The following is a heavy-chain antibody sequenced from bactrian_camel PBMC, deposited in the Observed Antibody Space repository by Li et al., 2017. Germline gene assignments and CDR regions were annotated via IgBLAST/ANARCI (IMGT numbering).Heavy chain of an antibody. J-gene: IGHJ4*01. CDR2: IDSDGTT. D-gene: IGHD2*01. Sequence: HVQLVESGGGSVQAGGSLRLSCTHSGYISSRHCMGWFRQAPGKAREGVAAIDSDGTTAYADSVKGRFTVSADNAKKTLYLQMNNLKTEDTAVYFCGTDCADIVIVTTAINPLYTYEGQGTQVTVS. V-gene: IGHV3S53*01. CDR1: GYISSRHC.